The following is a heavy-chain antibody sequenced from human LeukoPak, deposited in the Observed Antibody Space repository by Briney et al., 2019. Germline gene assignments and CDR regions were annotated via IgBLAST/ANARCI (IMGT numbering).Heavy chain of an antibody. CDR3: ASAYYYGSGSLHWYFDL. V-gene: IGHV3-21*01. CDR2: ISSSSSYI. D-gene: IGHD3-10*01. Sequence: GGSLRLSCAASGFTFSSYSMNWVRQAPGKGLEWVSSISSSSSYIYYADSVKGRFTISRDNAKNSLYLQMNSLRAEDTAVYYCASAYYYGSGSLHWYFDLWGRGTLVTVSS. J-gene: IGHJ2*01. CDR1: GFTFSSYS.